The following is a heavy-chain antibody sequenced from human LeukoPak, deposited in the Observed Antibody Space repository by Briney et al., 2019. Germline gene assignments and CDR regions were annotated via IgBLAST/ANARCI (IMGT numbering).Heavy chain of an antibody. CDR1: GGSFSGYY. Sequence: SETLSLTCAVYGGSFSGYYWSWIRQPPGKGLEWIGEINHSGSTNYNPSLKSRVTISVDTSKNQFSLTLSSVTAADTAVYYCARGRVDFDYWGQGTLVTVSS. D-gene: IGHD2-15*01. J-gene: IGHJ4*02. V-gene: IGHV4-34*01. CDR3: ARGRVDFDY. CDR2: INHSGST.